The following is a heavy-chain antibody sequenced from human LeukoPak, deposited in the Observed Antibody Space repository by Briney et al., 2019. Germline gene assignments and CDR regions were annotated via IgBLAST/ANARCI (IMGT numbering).Heavy chain of an antibody. J-gene: IGHJ6*02. CDR3: ARVEGMEWWPYYYGMDV. D-gene: IGHD3-3*01. CDR1: GGSISSYY. Sequence: SETLSLTGTVSGGSISSYYWSWIRQPPGKGLEWIGYIYYSGSTNYNPSLKSRVTISVDTSKNQFSLKLSSVTAADTAVYYCARVEGMEWWPYYYGMDVWGQGTTVTVSS. CDR2: IYYSGST. V-gene: IGHV4-59*01.